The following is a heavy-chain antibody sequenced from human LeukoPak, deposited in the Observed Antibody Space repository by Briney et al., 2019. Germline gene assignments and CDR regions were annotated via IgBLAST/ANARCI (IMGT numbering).Heavy chain of an antibody. J-gene: IGHJ6*03. V-gene: IGHV4-39*01. D-gene: IGHD4-23*01. Sequence: SETLSLTCTVSGGSISSRSDYWGWIRQTPGKGLEWIGNLDSSGSTYYNPSLKSRVTISVGTSKNQFSLNLRSVTAADTAIYFCSRSHDYGGLYLCYYIDVWSKGTTVTVSS. CDR1: GGSISSRSDY. CDR3: SRSHDYGGLYLCYYIDV. CDR2: LDSSGST.